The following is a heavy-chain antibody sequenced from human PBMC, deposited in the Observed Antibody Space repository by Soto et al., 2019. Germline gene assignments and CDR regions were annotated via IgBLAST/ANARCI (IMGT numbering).Heavy chain of an antibody. CDR2: INHSGST. D-gene: IGHD6-13*01. CDR1: GGSFSGYY. CDR3: AILIDSSSFNYYYYGMDV. J-gene: IGHJ6*02. Sequence: PSETLSLTCAVYGGSFSGYYWSWIRQPPGKGLEWIGEINHSGSTNYNPSLKSRVTISVDTSKNQFSLKLSSVTAADTAVYYCAILIDSSSFNYYYYGMDVWGQGPTVTVSS. V-gene: IGHV4-34*01.